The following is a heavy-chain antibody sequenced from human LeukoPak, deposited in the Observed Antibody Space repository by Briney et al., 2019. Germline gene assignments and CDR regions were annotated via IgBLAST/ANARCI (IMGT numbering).Heavy chain of an antibody. J-gene: IGHJ4*02. Sequence: GGSLRLSCAASGFTFSNAWMSWVRQAPGKGLEWVAVISYDGSNRYYTDSVKGRFTISRDNSKNTLYLQMNSLRVEDTAVYYCARDTVPRPGYYFDYWGQGTLVTVSS. CDR3: ARDTVPRPGYYFDY. D-gene: IGHD4-17*01. CDR1: GFTFSNAW. V-gene: IGHV3-30-3*01. CDR2: ISYDGSNR.